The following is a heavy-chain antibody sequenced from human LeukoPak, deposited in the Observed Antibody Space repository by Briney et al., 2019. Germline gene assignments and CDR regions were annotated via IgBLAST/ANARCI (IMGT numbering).Heavy chain of an antibody. CDR2: IWYDGSNK. CDR3: AREEGDIVVVPAASPPGY. D-gene: IGHD2-2*01. CDR1: GFTFGSYG. V-gene: IGHV3-33*01. Sequence: PGGSLRLSCAASGFTFGSYGMHWVRQAPGKGLEWVAVIWYDGSNKYYADSVKGRFTISRDNSKNTLYLQMNSPRAEDTAVYYCAREEGDIVVVPAASPPGYWGQGTLVTVSS. J-gene: IGHJ4*02.